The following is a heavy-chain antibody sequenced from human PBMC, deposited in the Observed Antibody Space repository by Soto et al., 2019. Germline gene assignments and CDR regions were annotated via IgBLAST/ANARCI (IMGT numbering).Heavy chain of an antibody. CDR1: GFTFSSYG. J-gene: IGHJ6*02. D-gene: IGHD6-13*01. CDR3: AKEVGLVIAAAGPSDYGMDV. CDR2: ISYDGSNK. Sequence: PGGSLRLSCAASGFTFSSYGMHWVRQAPGKGLEWVAVISYDGSNKYYADSVKGRFTISRDNSKNTLYLQMNSLRAEDTAVYYCAKEVGLVIAAAGPSDYGMDVWGRGTTVTVS. V-gene: IGHV3-30*18.